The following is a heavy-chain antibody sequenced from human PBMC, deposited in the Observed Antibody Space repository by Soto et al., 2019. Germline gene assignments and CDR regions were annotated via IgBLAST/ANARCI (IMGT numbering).Heavy chain of an antibody. V-gene: IGHV2-5*02. D-gene: IGHD3-16*01. CDR3: AHTYPPAFDI. CDR2: IYWDDDK. CDR1: GFSLSTSKVG. J-gene: IGHJ3*02. Sequence: QITLKESGPTLVKPTQTLTLTCSFSGFSLSTSKVGVGWIRQPPGKALEWLALIYWDDDKRYSPSLQSRLTITKDASKNQVVLTMINMDPVDTATYYCAHTYPPAFDIWGQGTMVTVSS.